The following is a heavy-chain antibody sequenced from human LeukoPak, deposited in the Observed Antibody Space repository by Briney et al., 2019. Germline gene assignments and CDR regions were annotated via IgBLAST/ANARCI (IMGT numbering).Heavy chain of an antibody. Sequence: GGSLRLSCAASGFTFDDYGMSWVRQAPGKGLEWVSGINWNGGSTGYADSVKGRFTIFRDNAKNSLYLQMNSLRAEDTALYYCAREKTYYDFWSGYYNFDYWGQGTLVTVSS. V-gene: IGHV3-20*04. CDR1: GFTFDDYG. CDR2: INWNGGST. CDR3: AREKTYYDFWSGYYNFDY. J-gene: IGHJ4*02. D-gene: IGHD3-3*01.